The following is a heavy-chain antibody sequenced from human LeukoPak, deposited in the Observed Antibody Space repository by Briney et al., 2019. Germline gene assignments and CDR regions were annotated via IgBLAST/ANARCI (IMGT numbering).Heavy chain of an antibody. J-gene: IGHJ4*02. CDR1: GFTFGDYA. V-gene: IGHV3-49*04. Sequence: GRSLRLSCTASGFTFGDYAMTWVRQAPGKGLEWVSFIRSKSYGGTTEYAASVKGRFTISRDDSKSVAYLQMNSLKTEDTGVYYCTRATRITIFGVKYYFDYWGQGTLVTVSS. CDR3: TRATRITIFGVKYYFDY. CDR2: IRSKSYGGTT. D-gene: IGHD3-3*01.